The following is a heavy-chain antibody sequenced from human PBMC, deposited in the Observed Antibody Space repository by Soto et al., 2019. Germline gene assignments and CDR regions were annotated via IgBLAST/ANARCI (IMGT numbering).Heavy chain of an antibody. CDR3: ARGDRGAFDL. CDR1: GLTFGYYC. D-gene: IGHD1-26*01. Sequence: EVQLVESGGGLVQPGESLRLSCAPSGLTFGYYCMHWVRQAPGKGLVWVSRIHRDGTSTTYADSVKGRFTISRDNAKNTLSRQRNSVRAEDTAVYYCARGDRGAFDLWGQGTVVTVSS. CDR2: IHRDGTST. J-gene: IGHJ3*01. V-gene: IGHV3-74*01.